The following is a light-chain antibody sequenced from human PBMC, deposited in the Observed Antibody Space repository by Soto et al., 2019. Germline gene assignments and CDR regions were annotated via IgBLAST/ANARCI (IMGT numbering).Light chain of an antibody. V-gene: IGKV1-33*01. CDR3: QQYVNALT. J-gene: IGKJ4*01. CDR2: DAS. Sequence: DIQMTQSPSSLSASAGDRVTITCQASQDINNHLNWYQQKAGRAPKLLINDASNLETGVPSRFCGSGSGTDFTLTISGLQPEDIATYYCQQYVNALTFGGGTKVEIK. CDR1: QDINNH.